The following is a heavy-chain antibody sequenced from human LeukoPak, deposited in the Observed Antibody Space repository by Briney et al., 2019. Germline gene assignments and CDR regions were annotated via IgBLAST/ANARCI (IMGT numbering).Heavy chain of an antibody. Sequence: GGSLRLSCAASGFIFSNAWMTWVRQAPGKGLEWVGRIKSKTDGGTTDYAAPVKGRFTISRDDSKNTLYLQINSLKTEDTAVYYCTATYYYDSSGYYYWGQGTLVTVSS. V-gene: IGHV3-15*01. CDR1: GFIFSNAW. D-gene: IGHD3-22*01. J-gene: IGHJ4*02. CDR2: IKSKTDGGTT. CDR3: TATYYYDSSGYYY.